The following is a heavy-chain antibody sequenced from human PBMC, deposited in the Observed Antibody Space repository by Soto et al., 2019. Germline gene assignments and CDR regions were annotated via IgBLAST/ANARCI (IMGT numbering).Heavy chain of an antibody. CDR2: IYYSGST. CDR1: GGSISSGGYY. V-gene: IGHV4-31*03. CDR3: AREWRMDTAMAKYYYYYGMDV. J-gene: IGHJ6*02. Sequence: QVQLQESGPGLVKPSQTLSLTCTVSGGSISSGGYYWSWIRQHPGKGLEWIGYIYYSGSTYYNPSLKSRVNISVDTSKNQFSLKLSSVTAADTAVYYCAREWRMDTAMAKYYYYYGMDVWGQGTTVTVSS. D-gene: IGHD5-18*01.